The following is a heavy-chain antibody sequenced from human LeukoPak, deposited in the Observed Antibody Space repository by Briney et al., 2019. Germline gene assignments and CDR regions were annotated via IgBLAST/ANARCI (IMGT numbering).Heavy chain of an antibody. CDR2: IYYSGST. D-gene: IGHD3-22*01. Sequence: SETLSLTCTVSGGSISYSSYYWTWIRQRPGKGLEWIGHIYYSGSTTYNPSLKSRVTISVDTSKNQFSLKLSSVTAADTAVYYCARISSGYYPFDYWGQGTLVTVSS. CDR3: ARISSGYYPFDY. CDR1: GGSISYSSYY. V-gene: IGHV4-61*05. J-gene: IGHJ4*02.